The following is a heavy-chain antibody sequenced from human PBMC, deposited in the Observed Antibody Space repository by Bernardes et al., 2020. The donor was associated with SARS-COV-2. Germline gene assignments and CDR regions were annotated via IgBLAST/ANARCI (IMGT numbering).Heavy chain of an antibody. J-gene: IGHJ6*02. V-gene: IGHV1-2*02. CDR2: MNPNSGGT. D-gene: IGHD1-1*01. CDR3: ARGHDTWTDVYYSYYNGMDV. Sequence: ASVKVCCKASGYTFIGYYIHWVRQAPGLGLEWMGWMNPNSGGTNCAQKFHGRVTMTRDTSITTAYIELNSLMSDDTAVYYCARGHDTWTDVYYSYYNGMDVWGQGTTITISS. CDR1: GYTFIGYY.